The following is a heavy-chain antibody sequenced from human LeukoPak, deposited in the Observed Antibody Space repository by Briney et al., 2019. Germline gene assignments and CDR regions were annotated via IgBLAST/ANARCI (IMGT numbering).Heavy chain of an antibody. CDR3: ARAGHGYYYYMDV. V-gene: IGHV4-61*01. CDR1: GGSISSSNW. J-gene: IGHJ6*03. Sequence: SETLSLTCAVSGGSISSSNWWSWVRQPPGKGLEYIGYIYNSGSTNYNPSLKSRVTISVDTSKNQFSLKLNSVTAADTALYHCARAGHGYYYYMDVWGKGTTVTVSS. CDR2: IYNSGST.